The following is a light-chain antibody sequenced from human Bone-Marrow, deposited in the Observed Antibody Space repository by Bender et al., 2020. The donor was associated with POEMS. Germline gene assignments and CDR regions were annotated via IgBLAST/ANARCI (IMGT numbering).Light chain of an antibody. V-gene: IGLV2-14*03. J-gene: IGLJ2*01. Sequence: QSALTQPASVSGSPGQSITISCTGAINDMGYYKFFSWYQQYAGKAPQLIIYDDALRPSGVSDRFSGSKSGNTASLTISGLQAEDEADYYCCSYTGSSISVIFGGGTKLTVL. CDR1: INDMGYYKF. CDR2: DDA. CDR3: CSYTGSSISVI.